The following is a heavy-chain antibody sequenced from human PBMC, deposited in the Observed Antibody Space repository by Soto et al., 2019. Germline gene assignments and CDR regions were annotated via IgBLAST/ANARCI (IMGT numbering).Heavy chain of an antibody. CDR3: AKVYYSGTFPGAFDI. J-gene: IGHJ3*02. Sequence: GGSWRFSCPVPGFTFSNISIHWVRQAQGKGLEWVSGISAGGSSTFYADSVKGRFTISRDNSMNTLYLHMNSLRAEDTAVYYCAKVYYSGTFPGAFDIWGQGTLVTVS. CDR2: ISAGGSST. CDR1: GFTFSNIS. D-gene: IGHD1-26*01. V-gene: IGHV3-23*01.